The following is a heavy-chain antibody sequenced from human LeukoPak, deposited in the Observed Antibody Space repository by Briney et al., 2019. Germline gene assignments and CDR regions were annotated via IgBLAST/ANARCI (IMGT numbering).Heavy chain of an antibody. CDR1: GGTFSSYA. D-gene: IGHD2-21*01. CDR3: AAEVRVYGMDV. Sequence: SVKVSCKASGGTFSSYAISWVRQAPGQGLEWMGRIIPILGIANYAQKFQGRVTITADESTSTAYMELSSLRSEDTAVYYCAAEVRVYGMDVWGQGTTVTVSS. J-gene: IGHJ6*02. CDR2: IIPILGIA. V-gene: IGHV1-69*04.